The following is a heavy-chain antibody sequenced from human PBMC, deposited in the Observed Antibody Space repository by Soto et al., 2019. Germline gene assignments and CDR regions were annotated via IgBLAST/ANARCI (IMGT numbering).Heavy chain of an antibody. J-gene: IGHJ6*02. CDR2: ISYDGSNK. CDR1: GFTFSSYA. V-gene: IGHV3-30-3*01. Sequence: GGSLRLSCAASGFTFSSYAMHWVRHAPGKGLEWVAVISYDGSNKYYADSVKGRFTISRDNSKNTLYLQMNSLRAEDTAVYYCARDSAAAVDYYYYGMDVWGQGTTVTVS. CDR3: ARDSAAAVDYYYYGMDV. D-gene: IGHD6-13*01.